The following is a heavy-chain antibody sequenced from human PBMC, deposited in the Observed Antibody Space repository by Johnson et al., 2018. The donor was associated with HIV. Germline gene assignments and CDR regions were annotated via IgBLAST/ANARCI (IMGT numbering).Heavy chain of an antibody. V-gene: IGHV3-7*01. D-gene: IGHD6-13*01. CDR1: GFTFSSYW. J-gene: IGHJ3*02. Sequence: VQLVESGGGLVQPGWSLRLSCAASGFTFSSYWMSWVRQAPGKGLEWVANIKQDGSEKYYVDSVKGRFTISRDNAKNSLYLQMNSLRAEDTAVYYCAREVAAVGDAFDIWGQGTMVTVSS. CDR2: IKQDGSEK. CDR3: AREVAAVGDAFDI.